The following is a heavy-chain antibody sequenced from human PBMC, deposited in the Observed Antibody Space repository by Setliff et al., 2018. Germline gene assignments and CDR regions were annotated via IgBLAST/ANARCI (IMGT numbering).Heavy chain of an antibody. CDR1: GYTLTELS. Sequence: GASVKVSCKVSGYTLTELSMHWVRQAPGKGLEWMGGFDPEDGETIYAQKFQGRVTMTEDTSTDTAYMELSSLSSVTAADTAVYYCASVDIVLMVYALWGQGTQVTVSS. V-gene: IGHV1-24*01. J-gene: IGHJ4*02. D-gene: IGHD2-8*01. CDR2: FDPEDGET. CDR3: ASVDIVLMVYAL.